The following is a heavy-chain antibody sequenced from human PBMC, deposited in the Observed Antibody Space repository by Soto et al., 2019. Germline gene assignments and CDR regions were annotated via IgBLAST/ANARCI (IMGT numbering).Heavy chain of an antibody. CDR1: GFTVSSNY. Sequence: GGSLRLSCAASGFTVSSNYMSWVRQAPGKGLEWVSVIYSGGSTYYADSVKGRFTISRHNSKNTLYLQMNSLRAEDTAVYYCARGLGVRYDFWSGYSRRGDYYYYMDVWGKGTTVTVSS. D-gene: IGHD3-3*01. V-gene: IGHV3-53*04. CDR2: IYSGGST. J-gene: IGHJ6*03. CDR3: ARGLGVRYDFWSGYSRRGDYYYYMDV.